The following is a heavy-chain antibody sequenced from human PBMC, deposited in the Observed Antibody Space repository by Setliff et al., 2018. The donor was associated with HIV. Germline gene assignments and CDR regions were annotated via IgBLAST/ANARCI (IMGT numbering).Heavy chain of an antibody. D-gene: IGHD5-18*01. CDR1: GGSISSGGHY. J-gene: IGHJ4*02. CDR2: IYYSGST. Sequence: LSLTCTVSGGSISSGGHYWSWIRQPPGEGLEWIGSIYYSGSTYYNPSLRSRVTISADTSKNQFSLRLSSVIAADTAVYYCARRYSYGFGYWGQGTLVTAPQ. CDR3: ARRYSYGFGY. V-gene: IGHV4-39*01.